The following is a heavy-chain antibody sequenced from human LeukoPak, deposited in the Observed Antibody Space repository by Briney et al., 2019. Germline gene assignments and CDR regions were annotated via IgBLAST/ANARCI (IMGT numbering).Heavy chain of an antibody. CDR2: FDPADGET. D-gene: IGHD3-3*01. J-gene: IGHJ5*02. CDR3: ATLAITISGIIETNNWFDP. CDR1: GYTLTDLS. Sequence: ASVKVSCKVPGYTLTDLSMHWVRQAPGKGLEWMGGFDPADGETIFAQKFQGRVTMTEDTSTDTAYMELSSLRPEDTAVYYCATLAITISGIIETNNWFDPWGQGTLVIVSS. V-gene: IGHV1-24*01.